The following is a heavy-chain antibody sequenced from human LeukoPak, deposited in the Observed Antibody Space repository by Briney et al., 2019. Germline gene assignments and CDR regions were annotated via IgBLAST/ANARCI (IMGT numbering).Heavy chain of an antibody. CDR3: ARGIGYCSDFSCYLDP. CDR1: GYTFTSNA. J-gene: IGHJ5*02. CDR2: INTDSGNP. V-gene: IGHV7-4-1*02. Sequence: ASVKVSCKASGYTFTSNALNWVRQSPGQGLEWMGWINTDSGNPTYAQGFTGRFVFSLDTSVSTAYLQINSLEAEDTAMYYCARGIGYCSDFSCYLDPWGQGTLVTVSS. D-gene: IGHD2-2*01.